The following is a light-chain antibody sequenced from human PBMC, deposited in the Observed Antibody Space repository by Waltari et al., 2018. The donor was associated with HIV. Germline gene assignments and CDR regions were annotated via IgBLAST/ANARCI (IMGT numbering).Light chain of an antibody. Sequence: DIQMTQSPSSLSASVGDRVTITCRASQGIRNELGWYQQKPGKAPKRLIFDASSLQSGVPSRFSGSGSGTEFSLTISSLQPEDFATYSCLQYNSHPWTFGQGTKVVIK. V-gene: IGKV1-17*01. CDR2: DAS. J-gene: IGKJ1*01. CDR1: QGIRNE. CDR3: LQYNSHPWT.